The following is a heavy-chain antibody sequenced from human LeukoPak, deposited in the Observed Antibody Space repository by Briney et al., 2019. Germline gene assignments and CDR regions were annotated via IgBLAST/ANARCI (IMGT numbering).Heavy chain of an antibody. CDR2: VSGSGGGT. CDR1: GFTFSTYA. Sequence: GGSLRLSCAASGFTFSTYAMSWVRQAPGKGLEWVSGVSGSGGGTYYADSVKGRFTVSRDNSKNTLHLQMNSLRVEDTAVYYCARVWRGNTYGPGDYWGQGALVTVSS. J-gene: IGHJ4*02. V-gene: IGHV3-23*01. CDR3: ARVWRGNTYGPGDY. D-gene: IGHD5-18*01.